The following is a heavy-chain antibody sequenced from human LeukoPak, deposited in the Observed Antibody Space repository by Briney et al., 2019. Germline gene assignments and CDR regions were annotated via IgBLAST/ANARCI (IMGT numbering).Heavy chain of an antibody. CDR3: AKHGSGRYFDY. CDR1: GFTFSTFSNYG. D-gene: IGHD6-19*01. CDR2: ISDSGGKT. Sequence: GSLSLSCAASGFTFSTFSNYGMSWVRQAPGKGLEWVSAISDSGGKTYYADSMKGRFTISRDNSKNTLYLQMNSLRAEDTAVYYCAKHGSGRYFDYWGQGTLVTVSS. J-gene: IGHJ4*02. V-gene: IGHV3-23*01.